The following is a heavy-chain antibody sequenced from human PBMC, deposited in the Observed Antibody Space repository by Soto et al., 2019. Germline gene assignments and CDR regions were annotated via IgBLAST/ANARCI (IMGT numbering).Heavy chain of an antibody. CDR1: GGSISSYY. V-gene: IGHV4-59*01. CDR3: ARLYSSSSGKSFDY. D-gene: IGHD6-6*01. J-gene: IGHJ4*02. CDR2: IYNSGST. Sequence: SETLSLTCTVSGGSISSYYWSWIRQPPGKGLEWIGYIYNSGSTSYNPSLKSRVTISVDMSKNQFSLKLSSVTAADTAVYYCARLYSSSSGKSFDYWGQGTLVTVSS.